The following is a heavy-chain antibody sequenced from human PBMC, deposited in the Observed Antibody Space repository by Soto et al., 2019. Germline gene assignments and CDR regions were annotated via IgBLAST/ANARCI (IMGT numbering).Heavy chain of an antibody. Sequence: QVQLQQSGPGLVKPSETLSLTCTVSGGFISTYYWSWIRQPPGKGLEWLGYIYYNGNSYYNPSLKSRLTMSVDTSKNQFSLRLSSATAADTDVYYCAREQYNWKIWGQGTLVTVSS. J-gene: IGHJ4*02. CDR2: IYYNGNS. V-gene: IGHV4-59*01. CDR1: GGFISTYY. D-gene: IGHD1-20*01. CDR3: AREQYNWKI.